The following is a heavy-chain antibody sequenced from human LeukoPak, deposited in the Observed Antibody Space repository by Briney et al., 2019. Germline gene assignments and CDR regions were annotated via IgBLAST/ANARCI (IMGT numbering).Heavy chain of an antibody. D-gene: IGHD5-12*01. CDR3: ARLYSGYDHYYFDY. Sequence: SETLSLTCTVSGGSISSYYWSWIRQPPGKGLEWIGYIYYSGSTNYNPSLKSRVTISVDTSKNQFSLKLSSVTAADTAVYYCARLYSGYDHYYFDYWGQGTLVTVSS. CDR2: IYYSGST. V-gene: IGHV4-59*01. CDR1: GGSISSYY. J-gene: IGHJ4*02.